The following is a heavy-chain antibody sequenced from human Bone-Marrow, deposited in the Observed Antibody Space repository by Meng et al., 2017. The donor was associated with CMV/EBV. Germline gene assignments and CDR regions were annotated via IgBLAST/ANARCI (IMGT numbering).Heavy chain of an antibody. V-gene: IGHV4-34*01. D-gene: IGHD5-18*01. J-gene: IGHJ3*02. CDR3: ARRAMVRNAFDI. CDR2: INHSGST. CDR1: GGSFSGYY. Sequence: TCAVYGGSFSGYYWSWIRQPPGKGLEWIGEINHSGSTNYNPSLKSRVTISVGTSKNQFSLKLSSVTAADTAVYYCARRAMVRNAFDIWGQGTMVTVSS.